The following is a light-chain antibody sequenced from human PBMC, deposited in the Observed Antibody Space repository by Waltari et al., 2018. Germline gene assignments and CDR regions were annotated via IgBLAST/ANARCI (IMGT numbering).Light chain of an antibody. V-gene: IGLV4-69*01. CDR2: VNSDGSH. CDR1: SGHSSNI. Sequence: QLVLTQSPSASASLGASVKLTCTLSSGHSSNIIAWLQQRPERGPRYLMKVNSDGSHSKGDAIPDRFSGSSSGAERYLTSSRLQSEDEADYYCETGGHGTWVFGGGTKLTVL. J-gene: IGLJ3*02. CDR3: ETGGHGTWV.